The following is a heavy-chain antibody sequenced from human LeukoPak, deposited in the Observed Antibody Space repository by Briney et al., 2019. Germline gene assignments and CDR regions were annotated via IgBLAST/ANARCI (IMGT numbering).Heavy chain of an antibody. CDR1: RFIFRNYG. CDR2: IRYDGS. J-gene: IGHJ4*02. D-gene: IGHD3/OR15-3a*01. CDR3: TREDWDFDS. Sequence: GGYLRLSCAAYRFIFRNYGMQWLRQAPGKGLEWVACIRYDGSKYADSVKGRFTISRDDSNNMAYLQMDSLKNEDTAVYYCTREDWDFDSWGQGTPVSVSS. V-gene: IGHV3-30*02.